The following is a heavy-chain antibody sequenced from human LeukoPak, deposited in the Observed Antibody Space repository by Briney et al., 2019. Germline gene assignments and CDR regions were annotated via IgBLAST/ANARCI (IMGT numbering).Heavy chain of an antibody. CDR2: XXHSGST. Sequence: PSETLSLTCAVXGXXXXGYXXSWIRXPXXXXXXXXXXXXHSGSTNYNPSLKSRVTISVDTSKNQFSLKLSSVTAADTAVYYCATGGYSSGWYKVGYYFDYWGQGTLVTVSS. V-gene: IGHV4-34*01. D-gene: IGHD6-19*01. CDR3: ATGGYSSGWYKVGYYFDY. CDR1: GXXXXGYX. J-gene: IGHJ4*02.